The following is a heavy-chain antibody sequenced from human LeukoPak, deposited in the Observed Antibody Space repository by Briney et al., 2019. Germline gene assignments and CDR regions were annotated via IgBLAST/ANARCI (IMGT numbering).Heavy chain of an antibody. D-gene: IGHD3-22*01. CDR1: GYTFSSYS. CDR2: ISVRSNYI. J-gene: IGHJ4*02. Sequence: KAGGSLRLSCAASGYTFSSYSINWVRQDPGKGLEWVSSISVRSNYIYYADSVRGRFRISRDDARDSLYLQMNSLRAEDTAVYYCVRLRRNSDTSGFYYYYDFWGQGTLVTVSS. V-gene: IGHV3-21*01. CDR3: VRLRRNSDTSGFYYYYDF.